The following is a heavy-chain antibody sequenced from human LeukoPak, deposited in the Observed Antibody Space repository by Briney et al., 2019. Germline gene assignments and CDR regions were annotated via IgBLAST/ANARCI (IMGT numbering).Heavy chain of an antibody. Sequence: GGSLRLSCAASGFTFSGYTMNWVRQAPGKGLEWVSYISSSSSTIYYADSVKGRFTISRDNAKNSLYLQMDSLRAEDTAVYYCARSYYSSGGMTDYWGQGTLVTVSS. CDR3: ARSYYSSGGMTDY. D-gene: IGHD6-19*01. CDR1: GFTFSGYT. CDR2: ISSSSSTI. V-gene: IGHV3-48*01. J-gene: IGHJ4*02.